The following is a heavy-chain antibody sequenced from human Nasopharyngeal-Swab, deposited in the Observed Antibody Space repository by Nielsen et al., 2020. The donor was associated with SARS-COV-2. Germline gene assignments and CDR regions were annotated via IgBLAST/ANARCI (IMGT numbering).Heavy chain of an antibody. Sequence: WIRQPPGKGLEWIGYIYHSGSTYYNPSLKSRVTISVDRSKNQFSLKLSSVTAADTAVYYCARGSAQYSGYDIGHYYYYYMDVWAKGPRSPSP. CDR2: IYHSGST. D-gene: IGHD5-12*01. CDR3: ARGSAQYSGYDIGHYYYYYMDV. J-gene: IGHJ6*03. V-gene: IGHV4-30-2*01.